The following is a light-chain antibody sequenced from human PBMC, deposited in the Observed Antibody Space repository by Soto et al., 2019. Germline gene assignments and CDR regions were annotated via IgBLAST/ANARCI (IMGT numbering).Light chain of an antibody. V-gene: IGLV2-11*01. CDR1: SSDVGGYNY. Sequence: QSVLAQPRSVSGSPGQSVTISCTGTSSDVGGYNYVSWYQQHPGKAPKLMIYDVSKRPSGVPDRFSGSKSGNTASLTISGLQAEDEADCYCCSYAGSHTLYVFGTGTKVTVL. CDR2: DVS. CDR3: CSYAGSHTLYV. J-gene: IGLJ1*01.